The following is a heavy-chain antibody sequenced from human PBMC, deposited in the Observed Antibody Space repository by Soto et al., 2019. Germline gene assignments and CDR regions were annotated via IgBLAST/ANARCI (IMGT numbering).Heavy chain of an antibody. CDR2: IHNSGSP. V-gene: IGHV4-30-4*01. Sequence: SETLSLTCSVSGASIHNGGYFWSWIRQSPGKGLEWFGHIHNSGSPYNNPSLKSRVTILLDTSKNQLSLKLSSVTAADTAVYYCEKQRGVVVTPGCFAPWGKGPLVPAS. J-gene: IGHJ5*02. CDR1: GASIHNGGYF. CDR3: EKQRGVVVTPGCFAP. D-gene: IGHD4-17*01.